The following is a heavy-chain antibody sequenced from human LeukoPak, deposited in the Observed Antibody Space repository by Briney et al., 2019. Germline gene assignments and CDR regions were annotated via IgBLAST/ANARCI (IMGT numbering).Heavy chain of an antibody. D-gene: IGHD5-18*01. CDR3: ARDQYSYAHAAH. CDR1: GFTFSSYW. CDR2: INSDGSST. V-gene: IGHV3-74*01. J-gene: IGHJ4*02. Sequence: GGSLRLSCAASGFTFSSYWMHWVRQAPGKGLVWVSRINSDGSSTSYADSVKGRFTISRGNAKNTLHLQMNSLRAEDTAVYYCARDQYSYAHAAHWGQGTLVTVSS.